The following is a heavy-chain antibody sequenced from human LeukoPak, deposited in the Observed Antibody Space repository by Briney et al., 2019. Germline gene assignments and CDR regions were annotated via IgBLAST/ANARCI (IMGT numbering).Heavy chain of an antibody. CDR1: GYTFTSYG. V-gene: IGHV1-18*01. D-gene: IGHD3-3*01. J-gene: IGHJ5*02. Sequence: ASVKVSCKASGYTFTSYGISWVRQAPGQGLEWMGCISAYNGNTNYAEKLQGRVTMTTDTSTSTAYMELRSLRSDDTAVYYCARVAKDFWSGYVSRFDPWGQGTLVTVSS. CDR3: ARVAKDFWSGYVSRFDP. CDR2: ISAYNGNT.